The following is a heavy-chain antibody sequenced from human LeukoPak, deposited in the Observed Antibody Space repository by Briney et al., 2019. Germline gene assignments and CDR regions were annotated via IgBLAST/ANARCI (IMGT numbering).Heavy chain of an antibody. CDR3: ARYPNWEYYFDY. J-gene: IGHJ4*02. D-gene: IGHD7-27*01. CDR1: GFTFSTAW. CDR2: INGDGRRI. V-gene: IGHV3-74*01. Sequence: PGGSPRLSCVASGFTFSTAWMHWARQTPGKGLVWVSHINGDGRRINYADDVKGRFTISRDNAKNTLYLQMNSLRVEDTAVYYCARYPNWEYYFDYWGQGTLVTVSS.